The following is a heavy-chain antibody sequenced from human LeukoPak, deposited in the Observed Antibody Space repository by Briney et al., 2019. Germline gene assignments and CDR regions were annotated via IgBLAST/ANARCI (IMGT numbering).Heavy chain of an antibody. Sequence: GESLKISCKGSGYSFTTYCIVWVRQMPGKGLEWMGIIYPGDSDTKYSPSFQGQITISADKSITTAYLQWSSLKASDTAMYYCARLGTPGTTDFDYWGQGTLATVSS. CDR2: IYPGDSDT. D-gene: IGHD1-1*01. J-gene: IGHJ4*02. CDR3: ARLGTPGTTDFDY. CDR1: GYSFTTYC. V-gene: IGHV5-51*01.